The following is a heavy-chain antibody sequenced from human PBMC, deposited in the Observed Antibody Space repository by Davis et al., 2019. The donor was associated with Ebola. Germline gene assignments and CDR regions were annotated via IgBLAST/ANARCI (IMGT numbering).Heavy chain of an antibody. CDR2: IIPIFGTA. J-gene: IGHJ6*02. CDR1: GGTFSSYA. D-gene: IGHD2-8*01. V-gene: IGHV1-69*05. Sequence: SVKVSCKASGGTFSSYAINWVRQAPGQGLEWMGGIIPIFGTANYAQKFQGRVTMTTDTSTSTAYMELRSLRSDDTAVYYCARVMGRYYYYGMDVWGQGTTVTVSS. CDR3: ARVMGRYYYYGMDV.